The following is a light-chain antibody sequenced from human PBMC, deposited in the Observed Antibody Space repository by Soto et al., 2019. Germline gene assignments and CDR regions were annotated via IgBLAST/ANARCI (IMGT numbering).Light chain of an antibody. CDR1: QSVSSY. CDR2: DAS. Sequence: EIVLTQSPATLSLSPGERATLSCMASQSVSSYLAWYQQKPGQAPRLLIYDASNRATGIPARFSGSGSGTDFTLTISSLEPEDFTVYYCQQSSNWLTFGGGTKVDIK. CDR3: QQSSNWLT. J-gene: IGKJ4*01. V-gene: IGKV3-11*01.